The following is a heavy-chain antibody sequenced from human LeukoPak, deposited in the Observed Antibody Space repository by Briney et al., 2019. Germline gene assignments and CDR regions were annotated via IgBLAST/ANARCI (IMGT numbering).Heavy chain of an antibody. CDR1: GFTFSSYS. D-gene: IGHD4-17*01. V-gene: IGHV3-21*01. CDR2: ISSSSSYI. Sequence: GGSLRLSCAASGFTFSSYSMNWVRQAPGKGLEWVSSISSSSSYIYYADSVKGRFTISRDNAKNSLYLQMNSLRAEDPAVYYCASYGDYNDAFNIWGQGTMVTVSS. CDR3: ASYGDYNDAFNI. J-gene: IGHJ3*02.